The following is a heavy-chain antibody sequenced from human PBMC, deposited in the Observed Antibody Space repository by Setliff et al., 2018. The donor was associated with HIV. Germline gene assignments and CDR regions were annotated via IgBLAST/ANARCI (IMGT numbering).Heavy chain of an antibody. J-gene: IGHJ5*02. Sequence: SETLSLTCTVSGDSITNSMHYWSWIRQPPGKGLEFIGSIRYNDGKTYYNAALRTRVTISADTSKNQFSLKLNSVTAADTAAYYCASRIYYYDSSRVLREEGFDPWGQGTLVTVS. CDR2: IRYNDGKT. D-gene: IGHD3-22*01. CDR1: GDSITNSMHY. CDR3: ASRIYYYDSSRVLREEGFDP. V-gene: IGHV4-39*01.